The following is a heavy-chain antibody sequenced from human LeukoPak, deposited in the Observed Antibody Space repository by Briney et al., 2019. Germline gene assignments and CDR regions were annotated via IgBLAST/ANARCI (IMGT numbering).Heavy chain of an antibody. V-gene: IGHV1-2*06. J-gene: IGHJ6*02. CDR2: INPNSGGT. CDR1: GYTFTGYY. D-gene: IGHD1-20*01. CDR3: ASQRNWNVYYYGMDV. Sequence: ASVKVSCKASGYTFTGYYMHWVRQAPGQGLEWMGRINPNSGGTNYAQKFQGRVTMTRDTSISTAYMELSRLRSDDTAVYYCASQRNWNVYYYGMDVWGRGTTVTVSS.